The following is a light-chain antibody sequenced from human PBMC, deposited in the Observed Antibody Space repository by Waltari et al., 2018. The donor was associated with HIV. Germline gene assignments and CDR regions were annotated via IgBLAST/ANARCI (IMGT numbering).Light chain of an antibody. J-gene: IGKJ1*01. CDR2: AAT. Sequence: DIQMTQSPSSLSASVGDRVIITCRASQSIGGSLNWYQQKPGKAPKVLIHAATTLQSGVPSRFSGSGSGTDFSLTISSLQPEDVATYVCQQTFTSPRTFGRGTKVEIK. CDR1: QSIGGS. CDR3: QQTFTSPRT. V-gene: IGKV1-39*01.